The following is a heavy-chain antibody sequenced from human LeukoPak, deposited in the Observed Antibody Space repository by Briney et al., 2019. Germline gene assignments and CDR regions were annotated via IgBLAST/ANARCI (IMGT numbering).Heavy chain of an antibody. V-gene: IGHV4-59*01. CDR3: ARGGVWFRELWVSDY. CDR2: IYYSGST. Sequence: PSETLSLTCTVSGGSISSYYWSWIRQPPGKGLEWIGYIYYSGSTNYNPSLKSRVTISVDTSKNRFSLKLSSVTAADTAVYYCARGGVWFRELWVSDYWGQGTLVTVHS. CDR1: GGSISSYY. D-gene: IGHD3-10*01. J-gene: IGHJ4*02.